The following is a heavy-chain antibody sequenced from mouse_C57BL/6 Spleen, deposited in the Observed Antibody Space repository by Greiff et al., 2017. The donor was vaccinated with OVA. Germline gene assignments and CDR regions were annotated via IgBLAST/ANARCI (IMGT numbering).Heavy chain of an antibody. V-gene: IGHV6-6*01. CDR1: GFTFSDAW. J-gene: IGHJ3*01. CDR3: TRRGNGYAWFAY. CDR2: IRNKANNHAT. D-gene: IGHD2-2*01. Sequence: EVKLMESGGGLVQPGGSMKLSCAASGFTFSDAWMDWVRQSPEKGLEWVAEIRNKANNHATYYAESVKGRFTISRDDSKSSVYLQMNSLRAEDTGIYYCTRRGNGYAWFAYWGQGTLVTVSA.